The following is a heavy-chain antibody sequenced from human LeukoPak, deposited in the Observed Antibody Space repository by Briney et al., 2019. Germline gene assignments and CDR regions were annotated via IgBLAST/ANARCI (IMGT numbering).Heavy chain of an antibody. J-gene: IGHJ5*02. CDR2: ISWNSGSI. CDR3: AKDMGSIVGAPGS. D-gene: IGHD1-26*01. CDR1: GFTFDDYA. V-gene: IGHV3-9*01. Sequence: GGSLRLSCAASGFTFDDYAMHWVRQAPGKGLEWVSGISWNSGSIGYADSVKGRFTISRDNAKNSLYLRMNSLRTEDTALYYCAKDMGSIVGAPGSWGQGTLVTVSS.